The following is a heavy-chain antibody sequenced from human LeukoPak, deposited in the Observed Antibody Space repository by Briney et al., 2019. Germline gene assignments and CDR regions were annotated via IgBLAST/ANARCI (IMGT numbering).Heavy chain of an antibody. V-gene: IGHV6-1*01. D-gene: IGHD5-12*01. CDR3: ARDLGRLRLYYFDY. CDR2: TYYRSRWYN. J-gene: IGHJ4*02. Sequence: SQTLSLTCAISGDSVSSNSAAWNWIRQSPSRGLEWLGRTYYRSRWYNDYAVSVKSRITINPDTSKNQFSLKLNSVTPEDTAVYYSARDLGRLRLYYFDYWGQGTLVTVSS. CDR1: GDSVSSNSAA.